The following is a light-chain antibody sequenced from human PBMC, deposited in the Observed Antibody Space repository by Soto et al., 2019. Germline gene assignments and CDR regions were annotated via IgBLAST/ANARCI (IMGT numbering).Light chain of an antibody. CDR2: RDS. CDR3: AAWDDSLNGVL. CDR1: SFNIGTNT. V-gene: IGLV1-44*01. J-gene: IGLJ2*01. Sequence: QSVLTQTPSTSGPPGQRVTISCSGASFNIGTNTVNWYQQVPGAAPKLLIFRDSQRPSGVPDRSSGSRSGTSASLAISGLQSEDEATYYCAAWDDSLNGVLFGGGTKVTVL.